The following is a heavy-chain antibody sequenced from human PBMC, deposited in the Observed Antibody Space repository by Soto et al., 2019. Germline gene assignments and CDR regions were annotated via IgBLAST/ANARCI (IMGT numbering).Heavy chain of an antibody. J-gene: IGHJ4*02. CDR2: ISYDGGNK. D-gene: IGHD3-3*01. CDR1: GFTFSSYG. CDR3: AKTEGGYDFWSGYFGY. V-gene: IGHV3-30*18. Sequence: QVQLVESGGGVVQPGRSLRLSCAASGFTFSSYGMHWVRQAPGKGLEWVAVISYDGGNKYYADSVKGRFTISRDNSKNTLYLQMNSLRAEDTAVYYCAKTEGGYDFWSGYFGYWGQGTLVTVSS.